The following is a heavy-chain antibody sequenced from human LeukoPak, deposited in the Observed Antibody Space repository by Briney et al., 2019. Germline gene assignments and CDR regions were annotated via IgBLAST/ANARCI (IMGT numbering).Heavy chain of an antibody. J-gene: IGHJ6*03. CDR1: GDYIGRINYY. Sequence: SETLSLTCTISGDYIGRINYYWGWIRQPPGKGLEWIGSIYYSGSSYDKPSLKSRVTISVDTSKNQFSLKLSSVTAADTAVYYCARGAGPIYYYYMDGWGKGTTVTFSS. CDR2: IYYSGSS. CDR3: ARGAGPIYYYYMDG. V-gene: IGHV4-39*07.